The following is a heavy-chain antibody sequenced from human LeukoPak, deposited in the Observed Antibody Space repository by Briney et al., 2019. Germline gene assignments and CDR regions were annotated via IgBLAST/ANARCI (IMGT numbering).Heavy chain of an antibody. CDR3: ARRARRRIVATIGDYVDYQDIFDY. CDR2: INHSGST. J-gene: IGHJ4*02. D-gene: IGHD5-12*01. V-gene: IGHV4-34*01. Sequence: SETLSLTCAVYGGSFSGYYWSWIRQPPGKGLGWIGEINHSGSTNYNPSLKSRVTISVDTSKNQFSLKLSSVTAADTAVYYCARRARRRIVATIGDYVDYQDIFDYWGQGTLVTVSS. CDR1: GGSFSGYY.